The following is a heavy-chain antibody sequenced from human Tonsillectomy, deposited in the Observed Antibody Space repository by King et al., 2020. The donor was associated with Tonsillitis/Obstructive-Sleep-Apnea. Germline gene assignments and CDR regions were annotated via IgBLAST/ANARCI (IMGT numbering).Heavy chain of an antibody. V-gene: IGHV5-51*01. Sequence: QLVQSGAEVKKPGESLKISCKGSGYTFTNYWIGWVRQMPGKGLEWIGFIYPGDSDTRYSPSFQGLVTISADKSINTAYLQWGSLKASDTAMYYCAGTLEDQLLPYFFDYWGQGTLVTVSS. CDR3: AGTLEDQLLPYFFDY. J-gene: IGHJ4*02. CDR2: IYPGDSDT. CDR1: GYTFTNYW. D-gene: IGHD4-11*01.